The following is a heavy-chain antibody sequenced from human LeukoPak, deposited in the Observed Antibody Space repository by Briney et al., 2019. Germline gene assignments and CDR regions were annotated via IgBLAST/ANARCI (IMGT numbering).Heavy chain of an antibody. CDR1: GYSFTSYW. V-gene: IGHV5-51*07. J-gene: IGHJ4*02. D-gene: IGHD5-24*01. Sequence: GESLQISFKGSGYSFTSYWIGWVHQMPRKGLEWMGIIYPGDSDTRYSPSFQAQVTISADKSISTAYLQCSSLKASDTAMYYCARHDLSRSVYNGRDGSPDYWGQGTLVTVSS. CDR3: ARHDLSRSVYNGRDGSPDY. CDR2: IYPGDSDT.